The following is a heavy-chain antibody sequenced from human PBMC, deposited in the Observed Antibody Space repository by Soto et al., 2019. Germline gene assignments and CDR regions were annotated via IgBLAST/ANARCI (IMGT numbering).Heavy chain of an antibody. Sequence: GASVKVSCKASGYTFTGYYMHWVRQAPGQGLEWMGWINPNSGGTNYAQKFQGWVTMTRDTSISTAYMELSRLRSDDTAVYYCARGWRRDGYNAPATHFDYWGQGTLVTVSS. J-gene: IGHJ4*02. CDR2: INPNSGGT. D-gene: IGHD5-12*01. CDR3: ARGWRRDGYNAPATHFDY. CDR1: GYTFTGYY. V-gene: IGHV1-2*04.